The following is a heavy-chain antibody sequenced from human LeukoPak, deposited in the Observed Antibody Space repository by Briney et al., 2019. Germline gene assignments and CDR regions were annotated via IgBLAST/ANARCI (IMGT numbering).Heavy chain of an antibody. CDR1: GFTFSSYA. Sequence: GGSLRLSCAASGFTFSSYAMSWVRQAPGKGLEWVSAISGSGGSTYYADSVKGRFTISRDNSKNTLYLQMNSLRAEDTAVYYCAKSPPPGGSYDYYFDYWGRGTLVTVSS. D-gene: IGHD1-26*01. J-gene: IGHJ4*02. V-gene: IGHV3-23*01. CDR2: ISGSGGST. CDR3: AKSPPPGGSYDYYFDY.